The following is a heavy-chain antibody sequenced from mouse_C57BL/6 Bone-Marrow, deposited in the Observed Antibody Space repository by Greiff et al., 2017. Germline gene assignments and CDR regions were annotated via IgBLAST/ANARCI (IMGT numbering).Heavy chain of an antibody. CDR2: IHPNSGST. Sequence: VQLQQPGAELVKPGASVKLSCKASGYTFTSYWMHWVKQRPGQGLEWIGMIHPNSGSTNYNEKFKSKATLTVDKSSSTAYMQLSSLTSEDSAVYYCARKKGFYYYGSSYGYFDVWGTGTTVTVSS. V-gene: IGHV1-64*01. D-gene: IGHD1-1*01. CDR3: ARKKGFYYYGSSYGYFDV. CDR1: GYTFTSYW. J-gene: IGHJ1*03.